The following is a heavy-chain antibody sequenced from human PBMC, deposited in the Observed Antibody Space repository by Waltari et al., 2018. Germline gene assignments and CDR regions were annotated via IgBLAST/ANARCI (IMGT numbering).Heavy chain of an antibody. Sequence: QVQLQESGPGLVKPSETLSLTCPVSGGSITGYYWSWIRQPPAKGLDWIGHIYYNGNTNYNPSLKSRVTISVDTSKNQFSLKLSSVTAADTAVYYCAREIYGGNSRPYDYWGQGTLVTVSS. J-gene: IGHJ4*02. V-gene: IGHV4-59*01. CDR2: IYYNGNT. CDR1: GGSITGYY. D-gene: IGHD4-17*01. CDR3: AREIYGGNSRPYDY.